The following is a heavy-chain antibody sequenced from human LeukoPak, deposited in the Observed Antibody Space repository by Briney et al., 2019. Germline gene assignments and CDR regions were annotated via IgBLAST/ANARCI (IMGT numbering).Heavy chain of an antibody. CDR2: ISSNGGST. CDR3: ARDYSSGYCSGGSCYGYYYYYMDV. D-gene: IGHD2-15*01. J-gene: IGHJ6*03. CDR1: GFIFNTYC. V-gene: IGHV3-64*01. Sequence: PGGSLRLSCAASGFIFNTYCMMWVRQAPGKGLEYVSAISSNGGSTYYANSVKGRFTISRDNSKNTLYLQMGSLRAEDMAVYYCARDYSSGYCSGGSCYGYYYYYMDVWGKGTTVTVSS.